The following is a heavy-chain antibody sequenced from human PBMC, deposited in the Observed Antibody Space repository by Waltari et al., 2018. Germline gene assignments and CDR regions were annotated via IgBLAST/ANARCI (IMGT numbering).Heavy chain of an antibody. CDR3: ASYYVLSGNSRYFDL. D-gene: IGHD3-10*02. CDR2: IYYSGST. Sequence: QVQLQESGPGLVKPSETLSLTCTVSGGSISSYYWSWIRQPPGKGLELIGYIYYSGSTNYNPSLKIRVTISVDTSKNQFSLKLSSVTAADTAVYYCASYYVLSGNSRYFDLWGRGTLVIVSS. CDR1: GGSISSYY. J-gene: IGHJ2*01. V-gene: IGHV4-59*01.